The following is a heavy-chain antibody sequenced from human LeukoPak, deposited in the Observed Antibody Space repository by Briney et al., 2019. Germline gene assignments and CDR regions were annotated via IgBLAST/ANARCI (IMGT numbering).Heavy chain of an antibody. CDR2: MYSTGLT. Sequence: GGSLRLSCAASGFTVNSNYMRWVRQAPGKGLEWVSFMYSTGLTNYADTVKGRLPISTDNSKTTPSFQMYSLKRANSAIYYCATKGLDTWFEFWGQGTLVTVSS. D-gene: IGHD3-10*01. J-gene: IGHJ4*02. V-gene: IGHV3-53*01. CDR3: ATKGLDTWFEF. CDR1: GFTVNSNY.